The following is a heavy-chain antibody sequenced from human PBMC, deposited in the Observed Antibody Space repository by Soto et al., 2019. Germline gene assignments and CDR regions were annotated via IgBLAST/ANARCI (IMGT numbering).Heavy chain of an antibody. Sequence: GGSLRLSCAASGFTFSSYSMNWVRQAPGKGLEWVSSISSSSSYIYYADSVKGRFTISRDNAKNSLYLQMNSLRAEDTAVYYCARALRGYCSSTSCYTGYYYYGMDVWGQGTTVTVSS. V-gene: IGHV3-21*01. J-gene: IGHJ6*02. CDR3: ARALRGYCSSTSCYTGYYYYGMDV. D-gene: IGHD2-2*02. CDR1: GFTFSSYS. CDR2: ISSSSSYI.